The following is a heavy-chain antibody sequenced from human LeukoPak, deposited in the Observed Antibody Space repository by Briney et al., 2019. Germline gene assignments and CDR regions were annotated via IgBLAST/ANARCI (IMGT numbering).Heavy chain of an antibody. CDR2: IYYSGST. V-gene: IGHV4-59*08. Sequence: SETLSLTCTVSGGSISSYYWSWIRQPPGKGLEWIGYIYYSGSTNYNPSLKSRVTISVDTSKNQFSLKLSSVTAADTAVYYCARGFGSSRSYSFDYWGQGTLVTVSS. J-gene: IGHJ4*02. CDR3: ARGFGSSRSYSFDY. CDR1: GGSISSYY. D-gene: IGHD1-26*01.